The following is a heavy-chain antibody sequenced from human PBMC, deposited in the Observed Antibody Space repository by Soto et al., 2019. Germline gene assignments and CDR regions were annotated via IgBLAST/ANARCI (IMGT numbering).Heavy chain of an antibody. CDR3: ARVVPGAVPWFDS. CDR1: GYTFTNYD. J-gene: IGHJ5*01. V-gene: IGHV1-18*04. D-gene: IGHD3-16*02. CDR2: ITPFNGNT. Sequence: QVQLLQSGPEERKPGASLRVSCKTSGYTFTNYDVTWVRQAPGRGLEWMGWITPFNGNTHYAPHLQGRITLATDTSTTTAYLDLTNLISDDTVMYYCARVVPGAVPWFDSWGQGAPVTVSS.